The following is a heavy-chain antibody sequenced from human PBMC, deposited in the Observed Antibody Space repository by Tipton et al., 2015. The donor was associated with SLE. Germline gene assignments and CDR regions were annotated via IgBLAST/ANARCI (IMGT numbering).Heavy chain of an antibody. CDR1: GFTFSSYG. CDR3: AKGTAGVVFPAYGMDV. V-gene: IGHV3-23*01. J-gene: IGHJ6*02. Sequence: SLRLSCAASGFTFSSYGMHWVRQAPGKGLEWVSGISGSGAKTYYADSVKGRFTISRDNFNKRLFLEMNSLTVDDTAVYYCAKGTAGVVFPAYGMDVWGQGSTVTVSS. CDR2: ISGSGAKT. D-gene: IGHD3-22*01.